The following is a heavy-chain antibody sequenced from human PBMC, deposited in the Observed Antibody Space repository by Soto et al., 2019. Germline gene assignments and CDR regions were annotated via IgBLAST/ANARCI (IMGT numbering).Heavy chain of an antibody. V-gene: IGHV3-21*01. CDR1: GFTFSSYS. CDR3: ARDQWLVRGEDYYYYMDV. CDR2: ISSSSSYI. D-gene: IGHD6-19*01. Sequence: GGSLRLSCAASGFTFSSYSMNWVRQAPGKGLEWVSSISSSSSYIYYADSVKGRFTISRDNAKNSLYLQMNSLRAEDTAVYYCARDQWLVRGEDYYYYMDVWGKGTTVTVS. J-gene: IGHJ6*03.